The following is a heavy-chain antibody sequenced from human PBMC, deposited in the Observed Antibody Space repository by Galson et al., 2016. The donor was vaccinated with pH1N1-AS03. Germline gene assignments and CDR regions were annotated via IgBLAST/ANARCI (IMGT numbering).Heavy chain of an antibody. D-gene: IGHD1-1*01. CDR2: IFARDSDT. CDR3: ARATGAAGGVDY. V-gene: IGHV5-51*01. Sequence: QSGAEVTKPGEPLKISCKGSGYTFTNYWTAWVRQMPGKGLEWMGLIFARDSDTRYSPSFQGQVTISAEKSVNTASLQWSSLKASDTAMYYCARATGAAGGVDYWGQGTLVSVSS. J-gene: IGHJ4*02. CDR1: GYTFTNYW.